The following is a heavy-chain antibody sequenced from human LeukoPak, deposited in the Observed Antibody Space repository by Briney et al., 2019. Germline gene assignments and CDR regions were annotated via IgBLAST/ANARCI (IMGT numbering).Heavy chain of an antibody. CDR1: GFTFSNYW. CDR3: AGLVGATEFDY. CDR2: IKQDGSEK. V-gene: IGHV3-7*01. J-gene: IGHJ4*02. Sequence: PGGSLRLSCAASGFTFSNYWMSWVRQAPGKGLEWVANIKQDGSEKYYVDSVKGRFTISRDNAKNSLFLQMNSLRAEDTAVFYCAGLVGATEFDYWGQGALVTVSS. D-gene: IGHD1-26*01.